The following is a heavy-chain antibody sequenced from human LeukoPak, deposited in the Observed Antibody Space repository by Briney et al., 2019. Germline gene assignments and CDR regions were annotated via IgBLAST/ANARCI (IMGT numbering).Heavy chain of an antibody. V-gene: IGHV3-21*01. J-gene: IGHJ4*02. CDR1: GFTFSSYS. CDR3: AREGVYSYGYYFDY. Sequence: GGSLRLSCAASGFTFSSYSMNWVRQAPGKGLEWVSSISSSSSYIYYADSVKGRFTISRDNAKNSLYLQMNSLRAEDTAVYYCAREGVYSYGYYFDYWGQGTLVTVSS. D-gene: IGHD5-18*01. CDR2: ISSSSSYI.